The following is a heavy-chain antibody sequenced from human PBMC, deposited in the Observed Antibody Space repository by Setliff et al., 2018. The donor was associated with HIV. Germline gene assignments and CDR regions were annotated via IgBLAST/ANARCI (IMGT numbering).Heavy chain of an antibody. CDR3: ARNGPHGSGWYNYFDF. CDR1: GDTFRSHA. D-gene: IGHD6-19*01. CDR2: IIPIIATT. J-gene: IGHJ4*02. Sequence: SVKVSCKASGDTFRSHAISWVRQAPGQGLEWMGGIIPIIATTNYAQKFQDRVTITADEFMNTAYMEVSSLRSEDTAVYYCARNGPHGSGWYNYFDFWGQGTLVTVSS. V-gene: IGHV1-69*13.